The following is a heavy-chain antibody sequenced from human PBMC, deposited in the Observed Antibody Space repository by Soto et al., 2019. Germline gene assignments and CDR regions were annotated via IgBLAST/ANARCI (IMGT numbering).Heavy chain of an antibody. J-gene: IGHJ6*02. Sequence: SLRLSCTTPGFTFGDYAMSWFSQAPGKGQEWVGFIRSKTYGGTTEYAASVKGRFIISRDDSKSIAYLQMISLKTEDTAVYYCTRGIYDSSGPHERSYYYYYGMDVWGQGTTVTVS. CDR3: TRGIYDSSGPHERSYYYYYGMDV. CDR2: IRSKTYGGTT. V-gene: IGHV3-49*03. D-gene: IGHD3-22*01. CDR1: GFTFGDYA.